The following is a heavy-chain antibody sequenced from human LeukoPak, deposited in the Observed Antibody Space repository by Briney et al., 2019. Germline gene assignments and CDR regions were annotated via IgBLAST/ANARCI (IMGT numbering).Heavy chain of an antibody. CDR2: INPNSGGT. CDR1: GYTFTGYY. Sequence: ASVKVSCKASGYTFTGYYMHWVRQAPGQGLEWMGWINPNSGGTNYAQKLQGRVTMTTDTSTSTAYMELRSLRSDDTAVYYCARDLITMVRGAEGYWGQGTLVTVSS. V-gene: IGHV1-2*02. D-gene: IGHD3-10*01. J-gene: IGHJ4*02. CDR3: ARDLITMVRGAEGY.